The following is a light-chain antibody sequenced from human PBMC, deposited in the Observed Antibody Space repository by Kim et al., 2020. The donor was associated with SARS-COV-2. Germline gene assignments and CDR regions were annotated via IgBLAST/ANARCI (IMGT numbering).Light chain of an antibody. J-gene: IGLJ2*01. CDR2: GNS. Sequence: VTISCTGSSSNIGAGYDVHWYQQLPGTAPKLLIYGNSNRPSGVPDRFSGSKSGTSASLAITGLQAEDEADCYCQSYDSSLSGSGVFGGGTQLTVL. CDR3: QSYDSSLSGSGV. CDR1: SSNIGAGYD. V-gene: IGLV1-40*01.